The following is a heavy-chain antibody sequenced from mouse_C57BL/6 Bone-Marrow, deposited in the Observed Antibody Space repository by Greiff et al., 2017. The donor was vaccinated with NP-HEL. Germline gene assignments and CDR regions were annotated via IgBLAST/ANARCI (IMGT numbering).Heavy chain of an antibody. CDR2: IYPGDGDT. CDR1: GYAFSSYW. D-gene: IGHD1-1*01. Sequence: VQLQQSGAELVKPGASVKISCKASGYAFSSYWMNWVKQRPGKGLEWIGQIYPGDGDTNYNGKFKGKATLTADKSSSTAYMQLSSLTSEDSAVYYCARSPYYYGSSDYWGQGTTLTVSS. V-gene: IGHV1-80*01. CDR3: ARSPYYYGSSDY. J-gene: IGHJ2*01.